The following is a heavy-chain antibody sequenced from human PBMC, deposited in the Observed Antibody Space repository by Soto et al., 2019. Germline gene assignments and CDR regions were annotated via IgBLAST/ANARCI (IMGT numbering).Heavy chain of an antibody. V-gene: IGHV4-39*01. Sequence: SETLSLTCTVSGGSISSSSYYWGWIRQPPGKGLEWIGSIYYSGSTYYNPSLKSRVTISVDTSKNQFSLKLSSVTAADTAVYYCARATYYYDSSGYYFFDYWGQGTLVT. CDR2: IYYSGST. CDR1: GGSISSSSYY. CDR3: ARATYYYDSSGYYFFDY. J-gene: IGHJ4*02. D-gene: IGHD3-22*01.